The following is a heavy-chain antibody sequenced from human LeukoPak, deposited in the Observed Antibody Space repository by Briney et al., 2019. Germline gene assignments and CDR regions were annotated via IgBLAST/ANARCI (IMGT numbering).Heavy chain of an antibody. CDR1: GYSFTNYG. D-gene: IGHD5-18*01. CDR3: ARDDRTVDTAMSFQR. CDR2: ISSYNGNT. Sequence: ASVKVSCTASGYSFTNYGINWVRQAPGQGLEWMGWISSYNGNTIYAQKLQGRVTLTIDTSTTTVYMELRSLKSDDTAVYYCARDDRTVDTAMSFQRWGQGTLVTASA. V-gene: IGHV1-18*01. J-gene: IGHJ1*01.